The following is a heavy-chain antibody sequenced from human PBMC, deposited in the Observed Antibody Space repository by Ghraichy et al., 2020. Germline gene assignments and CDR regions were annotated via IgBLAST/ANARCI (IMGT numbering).Heavy chain of an antibody. V-gene: IGHV4-38-2*01. CDR2: IYRSGGT. CDR3: ARVQYYDASGTPWYYFDY. CDR1: AYSISSDYY. D-gene: IGHD3-3*01. J-gene: IGHJ4*02. Sequence: ESLNISCAVSAYSISSDYYWGWIRQPPGKGLEWIGIIYRSGGTYYNPSLKRRVTISVDTSKNQFSLKMSSVTAADTAVFYCARVQYYDASGTPWYYFDYWGQGTLVTVSS.